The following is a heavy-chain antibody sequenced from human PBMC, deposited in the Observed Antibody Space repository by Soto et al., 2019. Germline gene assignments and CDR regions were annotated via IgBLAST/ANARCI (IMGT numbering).Heavy chain of an antibody. Sequence: QVQLQESGPALVRPSDSLSLMCSVSGVPITTFYWRWIRQAPGEGLEYIGYIYYGGSTHYNPALKSRVSTQVDPAVNEVSLMLRSVTAAYTAAYYCARLHILHDHNGLEVWGQGTTVIV. V-gene: IGHV4-59*07. J-gene: IGHJ6*01. CDR2: IYYGGST. CDR3: ARLHILHDHNGLEV. CDR1: GVPITTFY. D-gene: IGHD2-15*01.